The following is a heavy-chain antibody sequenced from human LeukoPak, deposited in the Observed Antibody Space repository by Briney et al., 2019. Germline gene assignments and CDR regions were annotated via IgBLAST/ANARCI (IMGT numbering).Heavy chain of an antibody. CDR3: ARDMRGLVVVTAIPDY. Sequence: ASVKVSCKASGYTFTGYYMHWVRQAPGQGLEWMGWINPNSGGTNYAQKFQGRVTMTRDTSISTAYMELSRLRSDDTAVYYCARDMRGLVVVTAIPDYWGQGTLVTVSS. CDR1: GYTFTGYY. J-gene: IGHJ4*02. D-gene: IGHD2-21*02. CDR2: INPNSGGT. V-gene: IGHV1-2*02.